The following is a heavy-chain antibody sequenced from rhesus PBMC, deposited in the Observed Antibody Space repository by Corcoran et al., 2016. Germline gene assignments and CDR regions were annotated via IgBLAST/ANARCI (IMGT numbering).Heavy chain of an antibody. D-gene: IGHD2-2*01. CDR1: GGSISSNY. J-gene: IGHJ4*01. V-gene: IGHV4-173*01. CDR3: AREGRLRNTPSTCDD. CDR2: MSGRGGQT. Sequence: QLQLQESGPGLVKPSETLSLTFAVSGGSISSNYWSWFPQPPGQGLEWIGRMSGRGGQTANKPTLESRFTRSTDTTKNQVSLKLSSVTAADTAVYYCAREGRLRNTPSTCDDWGQGVLVTVSS.